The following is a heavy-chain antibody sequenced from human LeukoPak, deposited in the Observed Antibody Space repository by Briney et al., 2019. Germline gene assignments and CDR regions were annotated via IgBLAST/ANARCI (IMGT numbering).Heavy chain of an antibody. CDR2: IYPGDSDT. CDR3: ARPSYGGNSRRMDV. J-gene: IGHJ6*02. V-gene: IGHV5-51*01. D-gene: IGHD4-23*01. Sequence: GEPLKISCKGSGYRFTNYWIGWVRQMPGEGLEWMGIIYPGDSDTRYSPSFQGHVTISADKSISTAYLQWSSLKASDTAMYYCARPSYGGNSRRMDVWGQGTTVTVSS. CDR1: GYRFTNYW.